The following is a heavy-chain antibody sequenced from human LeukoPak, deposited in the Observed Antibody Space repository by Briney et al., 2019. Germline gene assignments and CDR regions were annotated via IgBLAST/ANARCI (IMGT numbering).Heavy chain of an antibody. Sequence: SETLSLTCTVPGGSISSYYGSWIRQPAGKGLEWIGRIYSSGSTNYNPSLKSRVTLSVDTSKNQFSLKLSSVTAADTAVYYCARADNWGGGDLDYWGQGTLVTVSS. CDR3: ARADNWGGGDLDY. CDR1: GGSISSYY. V-gene: IGHV4-4*07. CDR2: IYSSGST. J-gene: IGHJ4*02. D-gene: IGHD7-27*01.